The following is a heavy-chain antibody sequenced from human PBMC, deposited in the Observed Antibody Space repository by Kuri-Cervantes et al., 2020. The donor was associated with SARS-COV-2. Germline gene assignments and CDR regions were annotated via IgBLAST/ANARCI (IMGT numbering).Heavy chain of an antibody. CDR2: ISGSGGST. J-gene: IGHJ4*02. CDR1: GFTFSSYA. Sequence: GGSLRLSCAASGFTFSSYAMSWVRQAPGKGLEWVSAISGSGGSTYYADSVKGRFTISRDNAKNSLYPQMNSLRAEDTAVYYCARAPTVTLDYWGQGTLVTVSS. V-gene: IGHV3-23*01. CDR3: ARAPTVTLDY. D-gene: IGHD4-17*01.